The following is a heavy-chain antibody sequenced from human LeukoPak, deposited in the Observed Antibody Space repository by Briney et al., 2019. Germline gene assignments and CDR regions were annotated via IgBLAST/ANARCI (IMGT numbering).Heavy chain of an antibody. D-gene: IGHD6-19*01. V-gene: IGHV6-1*01. CDR1: GDSVSSNSAA. CDR2: TYYRSKWYN. CDR3: ARARLGALDY. J-gene: IGHJ4*02. Sequence: SQTLSLTCAISGDSVSSNSAAWTWIRQSPSRGLEWLGRTYYRSKWYNDYTPSVKSRITINPDTSKNLFTLQLTSVTPEDTAVYYCARARLGALDYWGQGTLVTVSS.